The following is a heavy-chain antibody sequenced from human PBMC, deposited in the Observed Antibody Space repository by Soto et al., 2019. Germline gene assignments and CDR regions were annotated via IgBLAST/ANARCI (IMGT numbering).Heavy chain of an antibody. CDR2: IYNSGSS. Sequence: LETLSLTCTVSGGSISSYYWSWIRQAPGEGLEWIGYIYNSGSSNYNPSLKSRVNITLDTPKNQFSLKLSSVTAADTAVYYCARTGGRYSCGYYFFVMDVWGPGATVTVSS. V-gene: IGHV4-59*01. CDR3: ARTGGRYSCGYYFFVMDV. J-gene: IGHJ6*02. CDR1: GGSISSYY. D-gene: IGHD5-18*01.